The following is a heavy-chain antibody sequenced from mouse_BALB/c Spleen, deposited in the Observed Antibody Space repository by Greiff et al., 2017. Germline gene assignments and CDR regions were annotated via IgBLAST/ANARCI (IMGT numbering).Heavy chain of an antibody. CDR2: ISSGGGST. Sequence: EVKLVESGGGLVKPGGSLKLSCAASGFAFSSYDMSWVRQTPEKRLEWVAYISSGGGSTYYPDTVKGRFTISRDNAKNTLYLQMSSLKSEDTAMYYCARHYDYDEGFDYWGQGTTLTVSS. CDR3: ARHYDYDEGFDY. V-gene: IGHV5-12-1*01. J-gene: IGHJ2*01. D-gene: IGHD2-4*01. CDR1: GFAFSSYD.